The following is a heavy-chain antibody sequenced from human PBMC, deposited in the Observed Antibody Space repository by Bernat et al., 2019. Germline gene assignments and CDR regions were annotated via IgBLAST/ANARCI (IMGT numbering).Heavy chain of an antibody. D-gene: IGHD3-22*01. Sequence: QITMKESGPTLVKPTQTLTLTCTFSGFSLSTSGVGVGWIRQPPGKAREWLTLIYWDDDKRYSPSLKSSLTITKDTSKNPVVLTMTTLYPVDTATFFCALLIITRTSGGNVFDIWGQGTLVTVSS. CDR1: GFSLSTSGVG. V-gene: IGHV2-5*02. CDR2: IYWDDDK. J-gene: IGHJ3*02. CDR3: ALLIITRTSGGNVFDI.